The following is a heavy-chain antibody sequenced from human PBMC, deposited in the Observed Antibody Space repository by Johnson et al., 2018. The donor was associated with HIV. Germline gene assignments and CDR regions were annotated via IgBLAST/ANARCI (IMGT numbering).Heavy chain of an antibody. J-gene: IGHJ3*02. V-gene: IGHV3-74*02. CDR2: INSDGSGT. CDR3: TRGWSAFDI. D-gene: IGHD2-15*01. Sequence: VQLVESGGGLVQPGGSLRLSCAASGFTFSSYWMHWVRRAPGKGLVWVSHINSDGSGTTYADSVKGRFAISRDNAKNTLNLQMNSLRAEDTAVYYCTRGWSAFDIWGQGTMVTVSS. CDR1: GFTFSSYW.